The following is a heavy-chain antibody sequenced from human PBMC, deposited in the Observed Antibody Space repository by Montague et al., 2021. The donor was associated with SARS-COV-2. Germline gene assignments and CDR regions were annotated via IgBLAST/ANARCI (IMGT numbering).Heavy chain of an antibody. CDR2: IGRSSDTI. J-gene: IGHJ4*02. D-gene: IGHD1-26*01. V-gene: IGHV3-48*02. CDR3: ARALSSQGSFQWGYYFDS. CDR1: GFTFSSHN. Sequence: SLRLSCAASGFTFSSHNINWVRQAPGKGLEWVSYIGRSSDTIYYADSVKGRFTISRDNAKNLLYLQMNSLRDEDTAVYYCARALSSQGSFQWGYYFDSWGQGTLVTVSS.